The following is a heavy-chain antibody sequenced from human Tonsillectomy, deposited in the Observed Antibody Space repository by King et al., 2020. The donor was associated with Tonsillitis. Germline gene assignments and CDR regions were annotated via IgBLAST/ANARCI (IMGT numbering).Heavy chain of an antibody. V-gene: IGHV4-39*07. J-gene: IGHJ2*01. Sequence: LQLQESGPGLVKPSETLSLTCTVSGGSISSSNYYWGWIRQPPGKGLEGIGSIYYRGTTYYNPSLTSRVILSLDTSKNQFSLKLSSVTAADTAVYYCATMSIYWYFDLWGRGTLVTVSS. CDR3: ATMSIYWYFDL. CDR1: GGSISSSNYY. D-gene: IGHD3-3*01. CDR2: IYYRGTT.